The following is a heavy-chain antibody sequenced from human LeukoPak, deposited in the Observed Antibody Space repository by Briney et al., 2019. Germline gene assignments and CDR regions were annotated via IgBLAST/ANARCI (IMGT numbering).Heavy chain of an antibody. Sequence: SETLSLTCAVYGGSFSGYYWSWIRQPPGKRLEWIGEINHSGSTNYNPSLKSRVTISVDTSKNQFSLKLSSVTAADTAVYYCARGAYDYVWGSYRYDSLGDYWGQGTLVTVSS. D-gene: IGHD3-16*02. CDR1: GGSFSGYY. J-gene: IGHJ4*02. V-gene: IGHV4-34*01. CDR3: ARGAYDYVWGSYRYDSLGDY. CDR2: INHSGST.